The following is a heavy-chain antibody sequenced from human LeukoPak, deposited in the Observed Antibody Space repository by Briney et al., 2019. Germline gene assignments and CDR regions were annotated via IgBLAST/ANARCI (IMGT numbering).Heavy chain of an antibody. D-gene: IGHD3-22*01. V-gene: IGHV4-34*01. CDR3: ARGSTYYYDSSGFFDY. J-gene: IGHJ4*02. CDR1: GGSFSGYY. CDR2: INHSGST. Sequence: PSETLSLTCAVYGGSFSGYYWSWIRQPPGKGLEWIGEINHSGSTNYNPSLKSRVTISVDTSKNQFSLKLSSVTAADTAVYYCARGSTYYYDSSGFFDYWGQGTLVTVSS.